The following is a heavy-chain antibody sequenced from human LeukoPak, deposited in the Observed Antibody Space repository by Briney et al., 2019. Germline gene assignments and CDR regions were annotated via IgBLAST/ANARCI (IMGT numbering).Heavy chain of an antibody. CDR1: GFPFSSYG. V-gene: IGHV3-33*01. CDR2: IWYDGSNK. J-gene: IGHJ4*02. CDR3: ARSRGPDRYCSGGTCYFPDGNCDY. D-gene: IGHD2-15*01. Sequence: PGGSLRLSCAASGFPFSSYGMHWVRQAPGKGLEWVAVIWYDGSNKNYADSVKGRFTISRDNSKNTLYLQMDSLRAEDTAVYHCARSRGPDRYCSGGTCYFPDGNCDYWGQGSLVTVSS.